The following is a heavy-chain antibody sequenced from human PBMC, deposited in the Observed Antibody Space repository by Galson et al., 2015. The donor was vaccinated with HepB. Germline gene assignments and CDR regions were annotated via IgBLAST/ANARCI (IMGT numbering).Heavy chain of an antibody. Sequence: SETLSLTCTVSGGSISSSSYYWGWIRQPPGKGLEWIGSIYYSGSTYYNPSLKSRVTISVDTSKNQFSLKLSSVTAADTAVYYCARHQRGYSYEDYWGQGTLVTVSS. D-gene: IGHD5-18*01. V-gene: IGHV4-39*01. J-gene: IGHJ4*02. CDR3: ARHQRGYSYEDY. CDR2: IYYSGST. CDR1: GGSISSSSYY.